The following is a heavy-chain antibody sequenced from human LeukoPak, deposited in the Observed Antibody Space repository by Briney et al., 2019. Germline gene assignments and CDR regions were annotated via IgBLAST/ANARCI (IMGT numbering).Heavy chain of an antibody. CDR2: IIETGASP. CDR1: GFSFSLYA. V-gene: IGHV3-23*01. Sequence: GGSLRLSCAASGFSFSLYAMNWVRQAPGKGLEWVSTIIETGASPYYADSVRGRFTVSRDSSKNMFYLQMNSLRAEDTAIYYCARRGADSGGLDYWGQGTLVTVSS. D-gene: IGHD6-19*01. CDR3: ARRGADSGGLDY. J-gene: IGHJ4*02.